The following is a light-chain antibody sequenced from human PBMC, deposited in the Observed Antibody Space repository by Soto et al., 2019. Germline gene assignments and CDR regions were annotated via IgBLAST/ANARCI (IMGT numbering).Light chain of an antibody. CDR1: SSNIGAGYD. Sequence: QSVLTQPPSVSGATGQRVTISCTGSSSNIGAGYDVHWYQQLPGTAPKLLIYGNSNRPSGVPDRFSGSKSGTSASLAITGLQAEDEADYYGQSYDSSLSGSMVFGGGNQLTVL. V-gene: IGLV1-40*01. CDR2: GNS. CDR3: QSYDSSLSGSMV. J-gene: IGLJ2*01.